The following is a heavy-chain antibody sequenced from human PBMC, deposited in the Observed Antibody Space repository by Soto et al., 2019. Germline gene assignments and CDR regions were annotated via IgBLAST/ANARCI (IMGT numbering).Heavy chain of an antibody. D-gene: IGHD1-26*01. Sequence: SETLSLTCAVYGGSFSGYYWSWIRQPPGKGLEWIGEINHSGSTNYNPSLKSRVTIPVDTSKNQFSLKLSSVTAADTAVYYCASRPRVGEGYYFDYWGQGTLVTVSS. CDR1: GGSFSGYY. CDR2: INHSGST. J-gene: IGHJ4*02. CDR3: ASRPRVGEGYYFDY. V-gene: IGHV4-34*01.